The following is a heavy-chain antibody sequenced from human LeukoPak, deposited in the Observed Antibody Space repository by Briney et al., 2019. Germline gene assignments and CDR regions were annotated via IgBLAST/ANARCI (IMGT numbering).Heavy chain of an antibody. CDR3: ASPKGSSIAARPVEY. Sequence: GGSLRLSCAASGFTFSDYYMSWIRQAPGKGLEWVSYIRSSGSTIYYADSVKGLFTISRDNAKTSLYLQMNSLRAEDTAVYYCASPKGSSIAARPVEYWGQGTLVTVSS. V-gene: IGHV3-11*04. CDR1: GFTFSDYY. D-gene: IGHD6-6*01. CDR2: IRSSGSTI. J-gene: IGHJ4*02.